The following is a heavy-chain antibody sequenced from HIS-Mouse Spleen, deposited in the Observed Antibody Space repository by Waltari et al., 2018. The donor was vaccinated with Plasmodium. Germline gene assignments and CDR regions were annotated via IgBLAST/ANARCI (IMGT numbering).Heavy chain of an antibody. CDR2: INHSGST. J-gene: IGHJ4*02. Sequence: QVQLQQRGAGLLKPSETLSLTCAVYGGSFSGYYCSWIRQPPGKGLEWIGEINHSGSTNYNPSLKSRVTISVDTSKNQFSLKLSSVTAADTAVYYCARDIRRDRLDYWGQGTLVTVSS. D-gene: IGHD3-10*01. V-gene: IGHV4-34*01. CDR1: GGSFSGYY. CDR3: ARDIRRDRLDY.